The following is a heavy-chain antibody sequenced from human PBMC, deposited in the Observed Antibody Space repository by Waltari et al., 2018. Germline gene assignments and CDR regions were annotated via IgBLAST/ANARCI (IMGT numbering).Heavy chain of an antibody. CDR3: ARSLTTFGDYYFDY. J-gene: IGHJ4*02. CDR2: LIPHIGGT. D-gene: IGHD4-17*01. CDR1: GYTFTGYY. V-gene: IGHV1-2*06. Sequence: QVQLVQSGAEVKKPGASVKVSCTASGYTFTGYYMHWVRQAPGQGLEWVGRLIPHIGGTNAAPNLRGRVSMPRDTSISTAYMQLRRLRSDDTAVYYWARSLTTFGDYYFDYWGQGTLVTVSS.